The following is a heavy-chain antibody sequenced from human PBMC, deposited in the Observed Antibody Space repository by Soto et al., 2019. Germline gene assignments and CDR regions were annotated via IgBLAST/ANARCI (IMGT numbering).Heavy chain of an antibody. Sequence: GGSLRLSCAAAGFTFSDYYMSWIRQAPGKGLEWVSYISSSSSYTNYADSVKGRFTISRDNSKNTLYLQMNSLRAEDTAVYYCAKDKQIPWFGELCRWGQGTLVTVSS. CDR3: AKDKQIPWFGELCR. V-gene: IGHV3-11*05. CDR1: GFTFSDYY. D-gene: IGHD3-10*01. J-gene: IGHJ4*02. CDR2: ISSSSSYT.